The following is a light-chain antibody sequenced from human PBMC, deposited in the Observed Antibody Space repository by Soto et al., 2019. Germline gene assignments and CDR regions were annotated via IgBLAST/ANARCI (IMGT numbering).Light chain of an antibody. J-gene: IGKJ1*01. CDR2: AAS. Sequence: DIQMTQSPSSLSASVGDRVTITCRASQNIAGYLNWYQQKPGKAPKLLIYAASILQSGVPSRFSGSGSGTDFTLTISSLQPEDFATYYCQQSFSTLRTFGQGTKVEIK. V-gene: IGKV1-39*01. CDR3: QQSFSTLRT. CDR1: QNIAGY.